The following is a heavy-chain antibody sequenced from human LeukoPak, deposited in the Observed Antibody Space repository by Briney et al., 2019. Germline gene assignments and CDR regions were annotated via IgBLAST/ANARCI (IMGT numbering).Heavy chain of an antibody. CDR3: ARGSPQSGSYYFDY. Sequence: PSETLSLTCTVSGGSISSSSYYWSWIRQPPGKGLEWIGYIYYSGSTNYNPSLKSRVTISVDTSKNQFSLKLSSVTAADTAVYYCARGSPQSGSYYFDYWGQGTLVTVSS. V-gene: IGHV4-61*01. D-gene: IGHD1-26*01. CDR2: IYYSGST. CDR1: GGSISSSSYY. J-gene: IGHJ4*02.